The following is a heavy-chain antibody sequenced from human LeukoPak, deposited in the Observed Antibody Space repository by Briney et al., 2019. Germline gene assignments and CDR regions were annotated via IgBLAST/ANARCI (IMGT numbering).Heavy chain of an antibody. Sequence: ASVKVSCKASGYTFTSYGINWVRQAPGQGLEWIGWTSAYNGNTNYAQKLQGRVTMTTDTSTSTAYMELRSLRSDDTAVYYCARDRRTSYYYDSSGYYYILGAFDIWGQGTMVTVSS. CDR2: TSAYNGNT. V-gene: IGHV1-18*01. CDR1: GYTFTSYG. J-gene: IGHJ3*02. CDR3: ARDRRTSYYYDSSGYYYILGAFDI. D-gene: IGHD3-22*01.